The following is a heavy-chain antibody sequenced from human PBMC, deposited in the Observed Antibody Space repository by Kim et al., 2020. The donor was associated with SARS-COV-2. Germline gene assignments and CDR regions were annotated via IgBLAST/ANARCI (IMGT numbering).Heavy chain of an antibody. CDR2: ISGGGATL. D-gene: IGHD6-25*01. CDR3: AERVDSGYGGDHDI. CDR1: GFTFSSSA. Sequence: GGSLRLSCAASGFTFSSSAMAWVRQAPGKGMEWVSAISGGGATLYPAASRKGRIISSSDYDKTLFLQIMNRMSEDDTAYYYSAERVDSGYGGDHDIWG. V-gene: IGHV3-23*01. J-gene: IGHJ3*02.